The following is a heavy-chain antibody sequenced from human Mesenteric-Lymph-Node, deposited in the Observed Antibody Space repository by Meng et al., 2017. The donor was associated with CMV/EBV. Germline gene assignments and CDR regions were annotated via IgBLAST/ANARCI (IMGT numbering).Heavy chain of an antibody. Sequence: KVSGYTFHSNGITWVRQAPGQGLEWMGWISAYNSNTNYAQKLQGRVTMTTDTSTSTAYMELRSLRSDDTAMYYCARAGNVVATPSDYWGQGTLVTVSS. V-gene: IGHV1-18*01. CDR3: ARAGNVVATPSDY. CDR2: ISAYNSNT. CDR1: GYTFHSNG. D-gene: IGHD5-12*01. J-gene: IGHJ4*02.